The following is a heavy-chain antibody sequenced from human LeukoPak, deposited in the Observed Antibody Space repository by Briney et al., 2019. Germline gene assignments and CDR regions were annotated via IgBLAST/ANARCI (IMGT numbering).Heavy chain of an antibody. Sequence: TASETLSLTCNVSGGSITSYYWSWVRQPAGKGLEWIGRISSSGSTNYNPPLKSRVALSIDTSKNQFSLKLTSVSAADTAVYYCAREYDPSTRYFDYWGQGTLVTVSS. D-gene: IGHD3-3*01. CDR2: ISSSGST. J-gene: IGHJ4*02. CDR1: GGSITSYY. V-gene: IGHV4-4*07. CDR3: AREYDPSTRYFDY.